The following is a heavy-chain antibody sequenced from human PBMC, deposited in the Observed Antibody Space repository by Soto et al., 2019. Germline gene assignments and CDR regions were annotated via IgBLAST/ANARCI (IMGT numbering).Heavy chain of an antibody. Sequence: LRLSCAASGFTFSNYGMHWVRQAPGKGLEWVAVISYDGSNKYYADSVKGRFTISRDNSKNTLYLQMNSLRAEDTAVYYCAKGYYDTSGYLYYWGHGTLVTVSS. V-gene: IGHV3-30*18. CDR2: ISYDGSNK. CDR1: GFTFSNYG. D-gene: IGHD3-22*01. CDR3: AKGYYDTSGYLYY. J-gene: IGHJ4*01.